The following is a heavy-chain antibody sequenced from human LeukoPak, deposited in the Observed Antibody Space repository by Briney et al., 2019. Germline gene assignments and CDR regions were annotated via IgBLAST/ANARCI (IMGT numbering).Heavy chain of an antibody. CDR3: AREGSSGWYAGY. V-gene: IGHV3-74*01. D-gene: IGHD6-19*01. CDR1: GFTFSSYW. J-gene: IGHJ4*02. Sequence: QPGGSLRLSCAASGFTFSSYWMHWVRQAPGRGLVWVSRINSDGSSTSYADSVKGRFTISRDNAKNMLYVQMNSLRAEDTAVYYCAREGSSGWYAGYWGQGTLVTVSS. CDR2: INSDGSST.